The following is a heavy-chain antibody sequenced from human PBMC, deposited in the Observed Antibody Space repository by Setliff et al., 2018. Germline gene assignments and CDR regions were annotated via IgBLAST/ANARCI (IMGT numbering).Heavy chain of an antibody. CDR1: GFSISNYW. J-gene: IGHJ4*02. V-gene: IGHV4-39*01. D-gene: IGHD3-10*01. CDR2: LSYNGNA. CDR3: ARHTIAMSTIISYFDY. Sequence: SETLRLSCVASGFSISNYWMAWVRQPPGKGLEWIGTLSYNGNAYYTPSLKSRVTISIDTSKNQFSLKLSSVTAADTAVYYCARHTIAMSTIISYFDYWGQGTLVTVSS.